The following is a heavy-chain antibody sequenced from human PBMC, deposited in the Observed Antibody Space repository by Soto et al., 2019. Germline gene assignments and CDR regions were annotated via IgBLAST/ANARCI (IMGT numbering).Heavy chain of an antibody. V-gene: IGHV3-33*01. CDR2: IWYDGSNK. Sequence: GGSLRLSCAASGFSFSSYGMHWVRQAPGKGLEWVALIWYDGSNKYYADSVKGRFTISRDNSKNTLYLQMNSLRAEDTAVYYCARDDIVVVPAAMPLDYWGQGTLVTVSS. J-gene: IGHJ4*02. D-gene: IGHD2-2*01. CDR3: ARDDIVVVPAAMPLDY. CDR1: GFSFSSYG.